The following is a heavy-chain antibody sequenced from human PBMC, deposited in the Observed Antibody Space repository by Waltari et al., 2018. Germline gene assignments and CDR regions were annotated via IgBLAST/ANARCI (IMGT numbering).Heavy chain of an antibody. CDR3: ARPKWRTSWKMGEFDP. CDR1: GGSISGTY. CDR2: IYSSGST. J-gene: IGHJ5*02. Sequence: QVQLQESGPGLVKPSETLSLTCLVSGGSISGTYWTWIRQPAGKGLEWIGRIYSSGSTNYNPSLKSRVAMSIDTSKNQFSLKLTSVTAADTAVYYCARPKWRTSWKMGEFDPWGQGTLVTVSS. D-gene: IGHD2-2*01. V-gene: IGHV4-4*07.